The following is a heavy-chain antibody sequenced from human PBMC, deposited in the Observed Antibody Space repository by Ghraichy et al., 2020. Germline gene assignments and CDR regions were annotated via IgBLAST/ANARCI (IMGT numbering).Heavy chain of an antibody. J-gene: IGHJ4*02. CDR3: ARSPTVTTGY. CDR2: ISSGGSSI. D-gene: IGHD4-17*01. CDR1: GFTFSDSY. Sequence: GESLNISCAASGFTFSDSYMSWIRQAPGKGLEWVSYISSGGSSIYYADSVKGRFTISRDNAKNSLYLQMNSLRAEDTAVYYCARSPTVTTGYWGQGTLVTVSS. V-gene: IGHV3-11*01.